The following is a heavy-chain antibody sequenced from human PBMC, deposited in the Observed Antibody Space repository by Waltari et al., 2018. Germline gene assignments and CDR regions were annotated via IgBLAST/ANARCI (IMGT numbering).Heavy chain of an antibody. CDR3: AREVRDIVVVTAIPGWFDP. J-gene: IGHJ5*02. V-gene: IGHV1-69*15. D-gene: IGHD2-21*02. Sequence: QVQLVQSGAEVKKPGSSVKVSCKASGGTFSSYAISWVRQAPGTGLEWMGRIIPIFGTANYAQKFQGRVTITADESTSTAYMELSSLRSEDTAVYYCAREVRDIVVVTAIPGWFDPWGQGTLVTVSS. CDR2: IIPIFGTA. CDR1: GGTFSSYA.